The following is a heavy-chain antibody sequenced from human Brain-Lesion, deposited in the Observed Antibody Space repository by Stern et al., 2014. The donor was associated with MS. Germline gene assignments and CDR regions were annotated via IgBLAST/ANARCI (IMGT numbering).Heavy chain of an antibody. Sequence: VQLLESGPGLVKPSDTLSLTCSVSGDSLSSSTFYWGWIRQPPGKGPEWIGSVYYSGNPYYHPPLRSRVPFSVDTSKNHFSLRLTSVTAADTAVYYCARHQLGYGYAYLRYWGQGTLVTVSS. J-gene: IGHJ4*02. CDR3: ARHQLGYGYAYLRY. V-gene: IGHV4-39*01. CDR2: VYYSGNP. CDR1: GDSLSSSTFY. D-gene: IGHD5-18*01.